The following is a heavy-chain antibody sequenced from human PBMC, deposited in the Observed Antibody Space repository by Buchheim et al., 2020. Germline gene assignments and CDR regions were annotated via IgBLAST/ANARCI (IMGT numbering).Heavy chain of an antibody. D-gene: IGHD6-13*01. CDR2: VYYSGSA. Sequence: QLQLQESGPGLVKPSETLSLTCTVSGGSINSGNYYWAWIRQPPGKGLEWIGSVYYSGSASYNPSLKSRVAISVDTSKNQFSTKLRSVTAADTAFYYCARSVHVFRAAAGPLDFWGQGTL. CDR1: GGSINSGNYY. CDR3: ARSVHVFRAAAGPLDF. V-gene: IGHV4-39*07. J-gene: IGHJ4*02.